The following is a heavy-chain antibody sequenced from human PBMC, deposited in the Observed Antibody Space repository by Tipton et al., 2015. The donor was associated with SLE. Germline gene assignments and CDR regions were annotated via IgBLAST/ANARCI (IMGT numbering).Heavy chain of an antibody. Sequence: TLSLTCTVSGGSISGGSYYWNWIRQPAGKGLEWIGRVYIAGSPVHNPSLESRVALSMDTSNNQLSLTLTSVTAADTAMYYCARTLDTLDIWGQGPMVTVSS. CDR3: ARTLDTLDI. V-gene: IGHV4-61*02. CDR1: GGSISGGSYY. CDR2: VYIAGSP. J-gene: IGHJ3*02.